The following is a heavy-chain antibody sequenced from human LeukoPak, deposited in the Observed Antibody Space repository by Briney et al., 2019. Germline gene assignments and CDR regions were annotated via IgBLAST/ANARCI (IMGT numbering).Heavy chain of an antibody. CDR1: GCTFSSYA. D-gene: IGHD6-6*01. V-gene: IGHV1-69*05. J-gene: IGHJ6*03. Sequence: SVKVSCKASGCTFSSYANSWVRQAPGPGLEWMGVIIPIFGTANYAQKFQGRVTITTDESTSTAYMELSSLRSEDTAVYYCARAARQHPYYYSMDVWGKGTTVTVSS. CDR3: ARAARQHPYYYSMDV. CDR2: IIPIFGTA.